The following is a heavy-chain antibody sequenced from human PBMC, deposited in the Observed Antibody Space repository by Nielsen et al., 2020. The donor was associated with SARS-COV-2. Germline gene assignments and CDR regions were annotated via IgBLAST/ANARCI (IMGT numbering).Heavy chain of an antibody. CDR2: IYYSGST. Sequence: ESLKISCTVSVGSIRSSYWSWTRKPQGKGLEWIGYIYYSGSTNYNPSLKSRVTISVDTSKNQFSLKLSSVTAADTAVYYCARERWGVAATESNSVPPKNSRNYYYYGMDVWGQGTTVTVSS. V-gene: IGHV4-59*01. D-gene: IGHD2-15*01. J-gene: IGHJ6*02. CDR3: ARERWGVAATESNSVPPKNSRNYYYYGMDV. CDR1: VGSIRSSY.